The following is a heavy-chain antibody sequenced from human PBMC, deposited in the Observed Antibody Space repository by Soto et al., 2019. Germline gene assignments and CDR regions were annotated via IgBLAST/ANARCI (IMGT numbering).Heavy chain of an antibody. D-gene: IGHD2-2*02. CDR2: IIPIFGTA. CDR1: GGTFSSYA. V-gene: IGHV1-69*01. CDR3: ARGGKCSSTSCYRYFDL. Sequence: QVQLVQSGAEVKKPGSSVKVSCKPSGGTFSSYAISWVRQAPGQGLEWMGGIIPIFGTANYAQKFQGRVTITADESTSTAYMELSSLRSEDTSVYYCARGGKCSSTSCYRYFDLWGRGTLVTVSS. J-gene: IGHJ2*01.